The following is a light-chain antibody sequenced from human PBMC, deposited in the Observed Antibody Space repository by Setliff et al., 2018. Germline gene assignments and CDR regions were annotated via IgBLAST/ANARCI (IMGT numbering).Light chain of an antibody. CDR3: CSYAGSYTFYV. V-gene: IGLV2-11*01. Sequence: QSVLTQPPSASGSPGQSVTISCTGTSSDVGGYNYVSWYQQHPGKAPKLMIYEVSKRPSGVPDRFSGSKSGNTASLIISGLQAEDEADYYCCSYAGSYTFYVFGTGTKV. J-gene: IGLJ1*01. CDR2: EVS. CDR1: SSDVGGYNY.